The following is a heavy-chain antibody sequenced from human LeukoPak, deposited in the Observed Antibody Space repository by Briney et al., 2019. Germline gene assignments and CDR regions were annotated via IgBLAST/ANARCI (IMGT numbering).Heavy chain of an antibody. J-gene: IGHJ4*02. Sequence: GASVKASCKXSGGTFSSYAISWVRQAPGQGLEWMGRIIPIFGTANYAQKFQGRVTITADESTSTAYMELSSLRSEDTAVYYCARESVVDTYYFDYWGQGTLVTVSS. CDR1: GGTFSSYA. D-gene: IGHD4-23*01. CDR3: ARESVVDTYYFDY. CDR2: IIPIFGTA. V-gene: IGHV1-69*01.